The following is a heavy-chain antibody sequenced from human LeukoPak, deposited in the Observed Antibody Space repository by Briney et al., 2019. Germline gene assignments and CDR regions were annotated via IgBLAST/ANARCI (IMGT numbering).Heavy chain of an antibody. J-gene: IGHJ4*02. CDR2: ISYDGSIK. CDR3: ARDKGSGRLILDC. V-gene: IGHV3-30-3*01. CDR1: GFTFSDYS. D-gene: IGHD6-19*01. Sequence: GGSLRLSCAASGFTFSDYSMHWVRQAPGKGLEWVAVISYDGSIKYYAESVKGRFPISRDNSKNTLSLQMNSLRAEDSAMYYCARDKGSGRLILDCWGQGTLVSVSS.